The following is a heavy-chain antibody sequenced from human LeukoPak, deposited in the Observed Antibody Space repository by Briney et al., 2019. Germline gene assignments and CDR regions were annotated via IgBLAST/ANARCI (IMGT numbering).Heavy chain of an antibody. CDR2: ISSSGTAI. CDR3: AASGVVTGSPHGFDT. V-gene: IGHV3-48*03. J-gene: IGHJ3*02. D-gene: IGHD2-21*02. Sequence: PGGSLRLSCAGSGFTFSSYGLRWVRQAPGKGLDWVSYISSSGTAIYYADSVKGRFTISRDNARNSLYLQMNSLSGEDTAVYYCAASGVVTGSPHGFDTWGQGTMVTVSS. CDR1: GFTFSSYG.